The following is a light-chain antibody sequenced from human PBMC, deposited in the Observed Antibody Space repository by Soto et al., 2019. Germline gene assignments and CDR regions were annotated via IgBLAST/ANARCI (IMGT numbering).Light chain of an antibody. CDR3: QQYVNAPGT. V-gene: IGKV3-20*01. CDR1: QSVNINY. J-gene: IGKJ1*01. CDR2: ATS. Sequence: EVVLTQCPDTLSLSPGERATLSCGASQSVNINYLAWYQLKPGQAPKLLIYATSNRAPGIPDRFSGSGSGTDFTLTISSLEPGDFAVYYCQQYVNAPGTFGQGTKVDIK.